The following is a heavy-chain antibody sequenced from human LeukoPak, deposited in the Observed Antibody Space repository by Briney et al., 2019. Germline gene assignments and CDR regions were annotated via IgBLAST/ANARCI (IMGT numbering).Heavy chain of an antibody. CDR3: ARGNILTGYCFDF. CDR1: GGYITGYY. J-gene: IGHJ4*02. CDR2: IHYTGAT. Sequence: SETLSLTCAVYGGYITGYYWSWVRQTPGGGLEWVGEIHYTGATSYNPSLKSRATISTDTPKNQFSLRLSSVTAADTAVYYCARGNILTGYCFDFWGQGALVTVSS. D-gene: IGHD3-9*01. V-gene: IGHV4-34*01.